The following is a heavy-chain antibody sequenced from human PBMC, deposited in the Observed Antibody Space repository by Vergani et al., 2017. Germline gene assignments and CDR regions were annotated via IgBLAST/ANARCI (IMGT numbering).Heavy chain of an antibody. Sequence: QLQLQESGPGLVKPSATLSLTCSVSGASIRSSNYYWGWIRQPPGKGLEWIASIYYSGRTYYNPSLKSRVTISVDTSKNQFSLKLSSVTDADTAVYFCARHSTVEWLVKLGWIDPWGQGILVIVSS. J-gene: IGHJ5*02. V-gene: IGHV4-39*01. CDR3: ARHSTVEWLVKLGWIDP. CDR2: IYYSGRT. CDR1: GASIRSSNYY. D-gene: IGHD6-19*01.